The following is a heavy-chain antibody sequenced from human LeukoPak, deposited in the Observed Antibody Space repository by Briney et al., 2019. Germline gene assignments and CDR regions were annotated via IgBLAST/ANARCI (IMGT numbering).Heavy chain of an antibody. V-gene: IGHV1-18*01. CDR1: GYTFTSYG. CDR2: ISAYNGDT. CDR3: ARGLGSTSDNWFDP. J-gene: IGHJ5*02. D-gene: IGHD2-2*01. Sequence: ASVKVSCKASGYTFTSYGISWVRQAPGQGLEWMGWISAYNGDTNYAQKLQGRVTMTTDTSTSTAYMALRSLRSDDTAVYYCARGLGSTSDNWFDPWGQGTLVTVSS.